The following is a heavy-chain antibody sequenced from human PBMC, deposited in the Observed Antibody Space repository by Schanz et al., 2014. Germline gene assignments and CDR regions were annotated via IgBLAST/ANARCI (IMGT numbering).Heavy chain of an antibody. CDR2: TNPNGGA. J-gene: IGHJ4*02. Sequence: QVQLVQSGAEVKKPGASVKVSCKASGYTFAVYYMHWVRQAPGQGLEWMGVTNPNGGAEFAQKFQGRISMTRDTSSSTVYMQLSSLTSDDTAIYYCARVTTGYDSWGQGTLVTVSS. CDR3: ARVTTGYDS. CDR1: GYTFAVYY. D-gene: IGHD5-12*01. V-gene: IGHV1-2*02.